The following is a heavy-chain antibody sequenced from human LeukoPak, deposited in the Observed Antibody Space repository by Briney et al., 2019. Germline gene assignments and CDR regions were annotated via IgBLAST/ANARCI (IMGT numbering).Heavy chain of an antibody. J-gene: IGHJ6*03. CDR2: IYTSGST. Sequence: SETLSLTCTVSGGSISSGSYYWSWIRQPAGKGLEGIGRIYTSGSTHYNPSLKSRVTISVDTYKNQFSLKLSPVTAADTAVYYCARDKGSYGSGSYSPPSGYYYYMDVWGKGTRVTISS. V-gene: IGHV4-61*02. CDR1: GGSISSGSYY. CDR3: ARDKGSYGSGSYSPPSGYYYYMDV. D-gene: IGHD3-10*01.